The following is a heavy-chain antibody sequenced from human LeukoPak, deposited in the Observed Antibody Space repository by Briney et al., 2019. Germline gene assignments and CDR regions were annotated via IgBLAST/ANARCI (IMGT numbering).Heavy chain of an antibody. CDR1: GFTFSSYN. CDR3: ARDRYSSGWYYFDY. Sequence: GSLRLSCAASGFTFSSYNMNWVRQAPVKGLEWVSSISSSSSYIYYADSVKGRFTISRDNAKNSLYLQMNSLRAEDTAVYYCARDRYSSGWYYFDYWGQGILVTVSS. J-gene: IGHJ4*02. V-gene: IGHV3-21*01. CDR2: ISSSSSYI. D-gene: IGHD6-19*01.